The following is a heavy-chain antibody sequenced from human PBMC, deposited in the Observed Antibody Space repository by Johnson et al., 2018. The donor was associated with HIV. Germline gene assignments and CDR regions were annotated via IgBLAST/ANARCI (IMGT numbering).Heavy chain of an antibody. D-gene: IGHD4-23*01. CDR1: GFAFDDYG. J-gene: IGHJ3*02. CDR3: ARELRGLGAFDI. CDR2: INWNGGST. V-gene: IGHV3-20*04. Sequence: VQLVESVGGVVRPGGSLRLSCAASGFAFDDYGMSWVRQAPGKGLDWVSGINWNGGSTGYAGSVKGRFTISRENDKNSLYLQMDSLRAEDTAVYYCARELRGLGAFDIWGQGTMVTVSS.